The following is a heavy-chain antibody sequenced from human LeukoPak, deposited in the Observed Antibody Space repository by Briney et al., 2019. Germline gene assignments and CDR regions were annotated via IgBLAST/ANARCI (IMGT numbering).Heavy chain of an antibody. J-gene: IGHJ3*02. CDR1: GGTFSSYA. CDR2: IIPIFGTA. Sequence: GASVKVSCKASGGTFSSYAISWVRQAPGQGLEWMGEIIPIFGTANYAQKFQGRVTITADESTSTAYMELSSLRSEDTAVYYCARDGCSSTSCGAGLAFDIWGQGTMVTVSS. D-gene: IGHD2-2*01. CDR3: ARDGCSSTSCGAGLAFDI. V-gene: IGHV1-69*13.